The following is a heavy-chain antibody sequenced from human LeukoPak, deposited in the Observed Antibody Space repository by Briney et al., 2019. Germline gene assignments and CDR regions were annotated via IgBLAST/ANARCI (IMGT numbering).Heavy chain of an antibody. D-gene: IGHD6-13*01. CDR2: ISAGGGST. CDR3: AKAGRYSNTWYDY. CDR1: GFTISSNA. J-gene: IGHJ4*02. Sequence: GGSLRLSCATSGFTISSNAMSWVRQAPGKGLEWVSGISAGGGSTYYADSVKGRFIISRDNSKNTLYLQMNSLRAEDTAVYYCAKAGRYSNTWYDYWGQGTLVTVSS. V-gene: IGHV3-23*01.